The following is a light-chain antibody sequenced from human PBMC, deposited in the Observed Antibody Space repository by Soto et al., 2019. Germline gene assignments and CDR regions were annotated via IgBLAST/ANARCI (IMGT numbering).Light chain of an antibody. CDR3: LQYGSSPRT. V-gene: IGKV3-20*01. CDR1: QSISNNF. CDR2: GVS. J-gene: IGKJ2*01. Sequence: EIVLTQSPGTLSLSPGDGTTLSCRASQSISNNFLAWYQQKPGQAPRLLIYGVSTRATGIPDIFSGSGSGTDSTLNISTMAPEDFAVYYCLQYGSSPRTFGQGTKLEIK.